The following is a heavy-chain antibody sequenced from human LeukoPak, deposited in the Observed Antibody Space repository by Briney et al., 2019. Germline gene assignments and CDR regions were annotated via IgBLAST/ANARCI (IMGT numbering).Heavy chain of an antibody. CDR2: IYTSGST. CDR1: GGSISSYY. J-gene: IGHJ4*02. D-gene: IGHD3-22*01. V-gene: IGHV4-4*07. CDR3: ARTNYYDSSGYSQPYYFDY. Sequence: SETLSLTCTVSGGSISSYYWSWLRQPAGKGLEWIGRIYTSGSTNYNPSLKSRVTMSVDTSKNQFSLKLSSVTAADTAVYYCARTNYYDSSGYSQPYYFDYWGQGTLVTVSS.